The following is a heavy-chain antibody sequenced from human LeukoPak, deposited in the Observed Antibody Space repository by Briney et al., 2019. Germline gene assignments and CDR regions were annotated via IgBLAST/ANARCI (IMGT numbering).Heavy chain of an antibody. CDR3: ARSPVYDSSGYYPDY. D-gene: IGHD3-22*01. CDR1: GGSISSSNW. V-gene: IGHV4-4*02. CDR2: IYHSGST. Sequence: SETLSLTCAVSGGSISSSNWWSWVRQPPGKGLEWIGEIYHSGSTNYNPSLKSRVTIPVDKSKNQFSLKLSSVTAADTAVYYCARSPVYDSSGYYPDYWGQGTLVTVSS. J-gene: IGHJ4*02.